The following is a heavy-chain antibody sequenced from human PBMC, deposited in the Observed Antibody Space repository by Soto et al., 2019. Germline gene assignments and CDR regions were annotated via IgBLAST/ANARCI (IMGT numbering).Heavy chain of an antibody. CDR3: AKGDNLGPKTGYAFDP. D-gene: IGHD5-12*01. Sequence: PSQTLSLTCAISGDSVSSNTASWNWIRQSPSRGLEWLGRTYSRSKWYNDYAVSVKSRIIINPDTSNNQFPLQLNSVTPEDTAVYFCAKGDNLGPKTGYAFDPWGQGIMVTVSS. V-gene: IGHV6-1*01. CDR2: TYSRSKWYN. CDR1: GDSVSSNTAS. J-gene: IGHJ5*02.